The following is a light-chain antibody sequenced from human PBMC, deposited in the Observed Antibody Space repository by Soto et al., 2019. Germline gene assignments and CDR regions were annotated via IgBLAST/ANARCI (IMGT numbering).Light chain of an antibody. V-gene: IGLV1-47*01. CDR3: AAWDDSLSGWV. CDR2: RNS. Sequence: QSVLTQPPSASGTPGQWVTISCSGGSSNIGTNHVYWYQHLPGAATKLLIYRNSLRPSGVPDRFSGSNSGTSASLAISGLRSDDEADYYCAAWDDSLSGWVFGGGTKLTVL. J-gene: IGLJ3*02. CDR1: SSNIGTNH.